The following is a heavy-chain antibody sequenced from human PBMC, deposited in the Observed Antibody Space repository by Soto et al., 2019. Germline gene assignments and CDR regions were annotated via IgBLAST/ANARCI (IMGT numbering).Heavy chain of an antibody. CDR3: AEEYSGRYFNVIEF. CDR1: WFKCIISA. Sequence: ASVKVAFKASWFKCIISAFQLVLHSRVQRPEWIGWIVVGSGNTKYAQKFQERVTITRDMSTSTAYMELRSLSSEDTALYYCAEEYSGRYFNVIEFWGKANLVNVS. V-gene: IGHV1-58*01. D-gene: IGHD1-26*01. CDR2: IVVGSGNT. J-gene: IGHJ4*02.